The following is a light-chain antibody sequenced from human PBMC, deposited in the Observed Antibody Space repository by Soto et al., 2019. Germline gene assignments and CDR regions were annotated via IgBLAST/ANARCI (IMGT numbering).Light chain of an antibody. J-gene: IGKJ1*01. CDR2: WAS. V-gene: IGKV4-1*01. Sequence: DIVMSQSPDYLAGSLGERSTVHCDSSQSLLYDSNNKNYLAWYQQKPGQPPKLLIYWASMRESGVPDRFSGSGSGTDFTLTISSLQAEDVAVYYCQQYYSTPWTFGQGTKVDI. CDR1: QSLLYDSNNKNY. CDR3: QQYYSTPWT.